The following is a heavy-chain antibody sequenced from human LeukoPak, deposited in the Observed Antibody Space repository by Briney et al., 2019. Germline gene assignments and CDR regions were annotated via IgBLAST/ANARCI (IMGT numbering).Heavy chain of an antibody. CDR3: AKGRGYDFWSGYSSFDY. V-gene: IGHV3-30*18. J-gene: IGHJ4*02. CDR1: GFTFSGYG. CDR2: ISYDGSNK. Sequence: GGSLRLSCAASGFTFSGYGMHWVRQAPGKGLEWVAVISYDGSNKYYADSVKGRFTISRDNSKNTLYLQMNSLRAEDTAVYYCAKGRGYDFWSGYSSFDYWGQGTPVTVSS. D-gene: IGHD3-3*01.